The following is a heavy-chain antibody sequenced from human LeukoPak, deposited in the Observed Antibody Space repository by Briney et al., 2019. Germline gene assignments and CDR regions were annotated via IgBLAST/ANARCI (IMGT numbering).Heavy chain of an antibody. V-gene: IGHV4-38-2*01. D-gene: IGHD6-19*01. Sequence: ETLSLTCAVSGYSISSGYYWGWIRQPPGKGLEWIGSSYHSGSTYYNPSLKSRVTISVDTSKNQFSLKLSSVTAADTAVYYCARLVQAGTGYFDYWGQGTLVTVSS. J-gene: IGHJ4*02. CDR3: ARLVQAGTGYFDY. CDR2: SYHSGST. CDR1: GYSISSGYY.